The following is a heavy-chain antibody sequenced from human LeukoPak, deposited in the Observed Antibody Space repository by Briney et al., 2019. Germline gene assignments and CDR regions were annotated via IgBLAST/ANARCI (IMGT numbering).Heavy chain of an antibody. V-gene: IGHV3-7*04. D-gene: IGHD2/OR15-2a*01. J-gene: IGHJ4*02. CDR3: ARERDSTDY. CDR1: GFTFTTYW. Sequence: GGSLRLSCAASGFTFTTYWMSWVRQAPGKGLEWVANINQGGSEKYYVDSVKGRFAISRDNAKNSLYLQMNSLRAEDTAVYYCARERDSTDYWGQGTLVTVSP. CDR2: INQGGSEK.